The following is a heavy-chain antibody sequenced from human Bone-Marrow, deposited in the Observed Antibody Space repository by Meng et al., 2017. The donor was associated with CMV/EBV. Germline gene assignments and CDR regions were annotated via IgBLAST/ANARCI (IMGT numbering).Heavy chain of an antibody. CDR1: GGTFSSYA. D-gene: IGHD3-10*01. CDR2: IIPIFGTA. CDR3: ARGGSGSRYYYYGMDV. Sequence: SVKVSCKASGGTFSSYAISWVRQAPGQGLEWMGGIIPIFGTANYAQKFQGRVTITADKSTTTAYMELSSLRSDDTAVYYCARGGSGSRYYYYGMDVWGQGTTVTVSS. J-gene: IGHJ6*02. V-gene: IGHV1-69*06.